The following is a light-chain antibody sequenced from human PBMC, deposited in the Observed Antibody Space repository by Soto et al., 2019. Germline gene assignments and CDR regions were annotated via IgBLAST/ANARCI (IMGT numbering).Light chain of an antibody. CDR1: SSNIGSNT. J-gene: IGLJ2*01. Sequence: QSVLTQPPSASGTPGQRVAISCSGSSSNIGSNTVNWYQQLPGTAPKLLIYSNNQRPSGVPDRFSGSKSGTSASLAISGLQSEDEAAYYCAAWDDSLNGVVFGGGNKLTVL. CDR2: SNN. V-gene: IGLV1-44*01. CDR3: AAWDDSLNGVV.